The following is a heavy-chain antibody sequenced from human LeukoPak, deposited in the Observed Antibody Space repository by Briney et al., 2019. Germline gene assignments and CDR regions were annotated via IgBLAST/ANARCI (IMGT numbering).Heavy chain of an antibody. V-gene: IGHV4-4*09. Sequence: SETLFLTCAVSAASISNYYWSWIRQAPGKGLEWIGYISTSGSTNYNPSLKSRVSISLDTSKNRFSLNLNFVTAADTAVYYCASPRSGYRYTFDYWGQGALVTVSS. CDR1: AASISNYY. D-gene: IGHD3-22*01. J-gene: IGHJ4*02. CDR2: ISTSGST. CDR3: ASPRSGYRYTFDY.